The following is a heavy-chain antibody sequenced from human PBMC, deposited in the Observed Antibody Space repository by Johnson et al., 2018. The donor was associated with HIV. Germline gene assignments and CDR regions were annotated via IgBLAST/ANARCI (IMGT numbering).Heavy chain of an antibody. CDR2: ISWNGGGI. V-gene: IGHV3-9*01. Sequence: VQLVESGGGVVRPGGSLRLSCAASGFTFDDYAMHWVRQAPGKGLEWVSGISWNGGGIGYEDSVKGRFTISRDNAKNTLYLQMNSLRAEDTALYYCARDGGVKGKGAFDIWGQGTMVTVSS. D-gene: IGHD3-16*01. CDR1: GFTFDDYA. J-gene: IGHJ3*02. CDR3: ARDGGVKGKGAFDI.